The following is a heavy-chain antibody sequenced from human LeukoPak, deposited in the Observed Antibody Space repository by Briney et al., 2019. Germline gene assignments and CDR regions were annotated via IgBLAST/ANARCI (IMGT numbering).Heavy chain of an antibody. J-gene: IGHJ4*02. CDR3: ARDETIFGVVINRAFDY. V-gene: IGHV1-18*01. CDR1: GYTFTSYG. D-gene: IGHD3-3*01. Sequence: ASVKVSCKASGYTFTSYGISWVRQAPGQGLEWMGWISAYNGNTNYAQKLQGGVTMTTDTSTSTAYMELRSLRSDDTAVYYCARDETIFGVVINRAFDYWGQGTLVTVSS. CDR2: ISAYNGNT.